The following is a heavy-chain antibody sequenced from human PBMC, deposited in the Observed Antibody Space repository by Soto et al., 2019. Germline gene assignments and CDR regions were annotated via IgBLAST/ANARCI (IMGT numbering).Heavy chain of an antibody. CDR2: IKRDGSST. Sequence: EVQLVESGGGSVQPGGSLRLSCAASGFTFSSYWMHGVRQAPGRGLVWVSAIKRDGSSTNYADSVKGRFTISRDNAKNTLYLQMNSLRAEDTAVYYCTRLTVITGSDYWGQGTLVTVSS. CDR1: GFTFSSYW. D-gene: IGHD4-17*01. CDR3: TRLTVITGSDY. V-gene: IGHV3-74*01. J-gene: IGHJ4*02.